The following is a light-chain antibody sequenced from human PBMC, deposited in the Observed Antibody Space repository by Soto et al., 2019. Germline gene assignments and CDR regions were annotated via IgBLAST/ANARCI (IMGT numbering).Light chain of an antibody. CDR2: EVS. Sequence: QSVLTQPRSVSGSPGQSITISCTGTSSDVGGYNYVSWYQQHPGKAPKLMIYEVSNRPSGVSNRFSGSKSGNTASLTISGLQAEDEADYYCRSYTSSSTPWVFGGGTKLTVL. CDR3: RSYTSSSTPWV. J-gene: IGLJ3*02. V-gene: IGLV2-14*01. CDR1: SSDVGGYNY.